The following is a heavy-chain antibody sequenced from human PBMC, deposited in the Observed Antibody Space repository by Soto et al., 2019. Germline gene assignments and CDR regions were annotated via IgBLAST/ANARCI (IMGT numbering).Heavy chain of an antibody. D-gene: IGHD2-21*02. J-gene: IGHJ4*02. Sequence: PGGSLRLACAASGFTCSSHWMHWVRQAPGKGLVWVSRINTDGSTTNYADYVKGRFTVSRDNAKNTLYLQMNSLRAEDTAVYYCVSSLLSPLALNYRGQGTLVTLS. CDR1: GFTCSSHW. CDR3: VSSLLSPLALNY. V-gene: IGHV3-74*01. CDR2: INTDGSTT.